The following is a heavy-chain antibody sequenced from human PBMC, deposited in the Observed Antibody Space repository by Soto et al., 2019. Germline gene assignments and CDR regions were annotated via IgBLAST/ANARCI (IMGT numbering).Heavy chain of an antibody. CDR2: IIPVLGVA. D-gene: IGHD5-12*01. CDR3: ARVSEMGTMSKGYYYYMDV. CDR1: GDTFNNHT. J-gene: IGHJ6*03. Sequence: QVQLVQSGAEVKKPGSSVKVSCKASGDTFNNHTISWWRQAPGQGLEWRGRIIPVLGVANYAQKFQGRVTITADKSTSTAYMEVSSLRSEDTAMYYCARVSEMGTMSKGYYYYMDVWGKGTTVTVSS. V-gene: IGHV1-69*02.